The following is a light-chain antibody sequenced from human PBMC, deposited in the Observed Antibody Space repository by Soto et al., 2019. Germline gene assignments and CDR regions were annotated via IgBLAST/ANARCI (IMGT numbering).Light chain of an antibody. CDR3: QSYDSSLSQYV. J-gene: IGLJ1*01. CDR2: NDR. Sequence: QSVLTQPPSVSGAPGQRVTISCTGSSSDIGACYDVHWYQLLPGTAPKLPIYNDRYRPSRVPDRFSGSKSGTSASLAITGLQAEDEADYYCQSYDSSLSQYVFGTGTKLTVL. V-gene: IGLV1-40*01. CDR1: SSDIGACYD.